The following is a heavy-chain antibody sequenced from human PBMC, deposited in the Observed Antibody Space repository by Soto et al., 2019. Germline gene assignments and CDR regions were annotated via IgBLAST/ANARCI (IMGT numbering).Heavy chain of an antibody. CDR1: GGSISSSSYY. CDR3: ARHTVAATLHFDY. D-gene: IGHD2-15*01. V-gene: IGHV4-39*01. J-gene: IGHJ4*02. Sequence: PSETLSLTCTVSGGSISSSSYYWGWIRQPPGKGLEWIGSIYYSGSTYYNPSLKGRVTISVDTSKNQFSLKLSSVTAADTAVYYCARHTVAATLHFDYWGQGTLVTVSS. CDR2: IYYSGST.